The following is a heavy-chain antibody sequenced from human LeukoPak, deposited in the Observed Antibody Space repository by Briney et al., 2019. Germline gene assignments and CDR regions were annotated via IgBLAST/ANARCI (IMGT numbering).Heavy chain of an antibody. Sequence: SETLSLTCNVSGDSISSSSYYWSWIRVPPGKGLEWIGSIYYAGSTYYYPSFKSRVTLSVDTSSNRFSLSIKSVTAADTAMYYCARGRRIVVLPGRGFFDLWGRGTLVTVSS. J-gene: IGHJ2*01. CDR2: IYYAGST. V-gene: IGHV4-39*07. CDR3: ARGRRIVVLPGRGFFDL. D-gene: IGHD4/OR15-4a*01. CDR1: GDSISSSSYY.